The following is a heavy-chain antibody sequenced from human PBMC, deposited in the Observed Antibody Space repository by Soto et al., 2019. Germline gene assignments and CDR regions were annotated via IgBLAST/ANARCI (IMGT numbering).Heavy chain of an antibody. V-gene: IGHV3-64D*06. Sequence: GGSLRLSCSASGFTFSSYAVHWVRQAPGKGLEYVSSISTNGGSTHYADSVKGRSTISRDNSKNTQYLQMSSLRADDTAVYYCVKGEYYYDSSGYYPFDYWGQGTLVTVSS. CDR1: GFTFSSYA. CDR2: ISTNGGST. D-gene: IGHD3-22*01. J-gene: IGHJ4*02. CDR3: VKGEYYYDSSGYYPFDY.